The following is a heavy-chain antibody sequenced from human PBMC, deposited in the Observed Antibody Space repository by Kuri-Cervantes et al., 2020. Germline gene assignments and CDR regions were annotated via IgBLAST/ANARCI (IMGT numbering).Heavy chain of an antibody. CDR2: VRSDGKDK. Sequence: GESLKISCLTSGFTFDTFGMHWVRQAPGKGLEWVALVRSDGKDKFYGDSVRGRFTISRDNSKNTLYLQMNSLRAEDTAVYYCAKAWGSWYADYWGQGTLVTVSS. CDR3: AKAWGSWYADY. D-gene: IGHD6-13*01. J-gene: IGHJ4*02. CDR1: GFTFDTFG. V-gene: IGHV3-30*02.